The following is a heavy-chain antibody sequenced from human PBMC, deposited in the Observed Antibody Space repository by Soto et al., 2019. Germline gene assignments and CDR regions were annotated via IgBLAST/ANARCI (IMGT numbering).Heavy chain of an antibody. Sequence: SETLSLTCAVSGGSISSSNWWSWIRQPPGKGLEWIGSIYYSGSTYYNPSLKSRVTISVDTSKNQFSLKLSSVTAADTAVYYCARQLVVATIYYYGMDVWGQGTTVTVSS. CDR3: ARQLVVATIYYYGMDV. D-gene: IGHD5-12*01. CDR2: IYYSGST. J-gene: IGHJ6*02. CDR1: GGSISSSNW. V-gene: IGHV4-39*01.